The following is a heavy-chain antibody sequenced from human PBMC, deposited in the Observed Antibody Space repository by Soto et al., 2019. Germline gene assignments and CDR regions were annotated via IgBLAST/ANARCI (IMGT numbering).Heavy chain of an antibody. CDR3: ARVPDGLPGLDY. CDR1: GYTFAIHG. J-gene: IGHJ4*02. Sequence: QVQLVQSGPEVKKPGASVNVSCETSGYTFAIHGISWVRQAPGQGLEWMGWINTYNGKTNYPQKFQGRVTMTTDTSTSTAFLELRSLTSDDTAVYFCARVPDGLPGLDYWGQGTLVTVSS. V-gene: IGHV1-18*01. CDR2: INTYNGKT. D-gene: IGHD1-20*01.